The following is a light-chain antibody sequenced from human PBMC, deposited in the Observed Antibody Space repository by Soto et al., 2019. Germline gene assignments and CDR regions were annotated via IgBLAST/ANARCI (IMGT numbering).Light chain of an antibody. CDR3: AAWDDGLNAVL. Sequence: QPVLTQPPSASGTPGQRITISCSGSTSNVGSNPVNWYQQLPGTAPKLLIYSNNQRPSEVPERFSGSKSGTSASLAVTGLQSEDEADYYCAAWDDGLNAVLFGRGTKLTVL. CDR2: SNN. CDR1: TSNVGSNP. V-gene: IGLV1-44*01. J-gene: IGLJ2*01.